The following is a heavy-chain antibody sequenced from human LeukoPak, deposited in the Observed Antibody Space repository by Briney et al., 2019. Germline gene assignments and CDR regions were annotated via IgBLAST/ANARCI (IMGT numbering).Heavy chain of an antibody. J-gene: IGHJ4*02. Sequence: VASVKVSCTASGYTFTIYGISWVRQAPGQGLEWMGWISAYNGNTNYAQKLQGRVTMTTDTSTSTAYMELRSLRSDDTAVYYCAKAVEATTIVLVILDHWGQGTLVTVSS. CDR2: ISAYNGNT. V-gene: IGHV1-18*01. D-gene: IGHD3-22*01. CDR1: GYTFTIYG. CDR3: AKAVEATTIVLVILDH.